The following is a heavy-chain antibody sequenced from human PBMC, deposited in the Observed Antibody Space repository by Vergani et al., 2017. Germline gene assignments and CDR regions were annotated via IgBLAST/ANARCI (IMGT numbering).Heavy chain of an antibody. D-gene: IGHD2-2*01. J-gene: IGHJ4*02. V-gene: IGHV3-30*02. CDR2: LRYDGTTK. CDR1: GFSFGSYG. CDR3: VKDRRASLGFDD. Sequence: QVQLVESGGGVVQPGGSLRLSCAASGFSFGSYGMHWVRVRQAPGTGLEWLAYLRYDGTTKQYADSVKGRFTISRDNSKNTLYLQMDSLRPEDTAMFYCVKDRRASLGFDDWGQGTQVTVSS.